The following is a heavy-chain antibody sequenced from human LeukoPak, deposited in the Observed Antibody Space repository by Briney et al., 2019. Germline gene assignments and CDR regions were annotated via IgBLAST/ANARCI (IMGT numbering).Heavy chain of an antibody. D-gene: IGHD2-21*01. CDR2: FDPEDGET. CDR3: ACVVRGAFDI. J-gene: IGHJ3*02. CDR1: GYTLTELS. V-gene: IGHV1-24*01. Sequence: ASVKVSCKVSGYTLTELSMHWVRQAPGKGLEWMGGFDPEDGETIYAQKFQGRVTMTRDTSTSTVYMELSSLRSEDTAVYYCACVVRGAFDIWGQGTLVTVSS.